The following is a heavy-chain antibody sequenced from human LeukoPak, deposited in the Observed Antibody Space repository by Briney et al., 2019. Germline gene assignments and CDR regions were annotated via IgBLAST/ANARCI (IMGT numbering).Heavy chain of an antibody. CDR3: ARDVFLGAVAGRRADY. D-gene: IGHD6-19*01. V-gene: IGHV1-69*06. Sequence: SVKVSCKASGYSFSTYGISWVRQAPGQGLEWMGVFTPIFGTANYAQKFQGRVTITADKSTSTAFLELSSLASDDTAIYYCARDVFLGAVAGRRADYWGQGTLVTVSS. CDR1: GYSFSTYG. J-gene: IGHJ4*02. CDR2: FTPIFGTA.